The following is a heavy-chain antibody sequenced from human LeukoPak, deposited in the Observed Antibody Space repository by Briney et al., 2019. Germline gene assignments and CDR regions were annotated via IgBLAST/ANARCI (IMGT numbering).Heavy chain of an antibody. V-gene: IGHV4-39*01. D-gene: IGHD3-9*01. J-gene: IGHJ4*02. Sequence: PSETLSLTCTVSGGSISSSSYYWGWIRQPPGKGLEWIGSIYYSGSTYYNPSLKSRVTISVDTSKNQFSLKLSSVTAADTAVYYCARQYYDILTGYSNSYYFDYWGQGTLVTVSS. CDR3: ARQYYDILTGYSNSYYFDY. CDR2: IYYSGST. CDR1: GGSISSSSYY.